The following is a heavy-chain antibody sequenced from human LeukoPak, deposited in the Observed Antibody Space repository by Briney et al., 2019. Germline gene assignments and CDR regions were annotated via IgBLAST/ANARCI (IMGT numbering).Heavy chain of an antibody. CDR3: ARGQYGMDV. CDR2: ISSSSTSK. Sequence: GGSLRLSCAVSGFIFSSYSMNWVRQAPGEGLEWVSHISSSSTSKYYADSVKGRFTISRDNAKNSLYLQMNSLRAEDTAVYYCARGQYGMDVWGQGTTVTVSS. CDR1: GFIFSSYS. J-gene: IGHJ6*02. V-gene: IGHV3-48*04.